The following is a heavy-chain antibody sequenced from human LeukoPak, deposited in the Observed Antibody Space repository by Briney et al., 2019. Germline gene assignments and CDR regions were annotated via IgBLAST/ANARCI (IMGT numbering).Heavy chain of an antibody. CDR1: GFTFSTCG. CDR2: IRGSGDNT. V-gene: IGHV3-23*01. CDR3: ATYRQVLLPFES. D-gene: IGHD2-8*02. J-gene: IGHJ4*02. Sequence: GGTLRLSCAASGFTFSTCGRSWVRQAPGKGLEWVSAIRGSGDNTYHADSVRGRFTISRDNSKSTLSLQMNSLRAEDTAIYYCATYRQVLLPFESWGQGTLVTVSS.